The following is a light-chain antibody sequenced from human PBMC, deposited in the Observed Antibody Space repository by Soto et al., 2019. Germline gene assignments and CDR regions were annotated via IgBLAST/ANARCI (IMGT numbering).Light chain of an antibody. CDR1: QSLLHSDGYIY. V-gene: IGKV2-28*01. J-gene: IGKJ1*01. Sequence: DIVMTQSPLSLPVTPGEPVSISCRSSQSLLHSDGYIYLDWYLQKPGQSPQVLIYLGSHRASGAPDRFSGSGSCTDFTLKISRVEAEDVGIYYCMQARQTPRTFGQGNKVDSK. CDR3: MQARQTPRT. CDR2: LGS.